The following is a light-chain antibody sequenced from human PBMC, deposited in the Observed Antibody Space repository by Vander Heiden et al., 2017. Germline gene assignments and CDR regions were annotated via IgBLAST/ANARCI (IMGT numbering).Light chain of an antibody. CDR1: SSNIGNNY. CDR3: GTWDSSLRGV. J-gene: IGLJ3*02. CDR2: DNN. Sequence: QSVLTQPPSVSAAPGQKVTISCSGSSSNIGNNYVSWYQQLPGTAPKLLIFDNNKQPSGIPDRFSGSKSGTSATLGITGLQTGDEADYYCGTWDSSLRGVFGGGTKLTVL. V-gene: IGLV1-51*01.